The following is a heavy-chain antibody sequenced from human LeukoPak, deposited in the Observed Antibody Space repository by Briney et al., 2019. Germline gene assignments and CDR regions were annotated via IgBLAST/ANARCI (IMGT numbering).Heavy chain of an antibody. J-gene: IGHJ4*02. Sequence: PGGSLRLSCAASGFTFSDYYMTWIRQAPGKGLEWISYITSTGSTKYYAYSVKGRFTISRDNAKDSLYLQMNSLRVEDTAVYYCARGGKTAVTYWGQGTLVTVSS. CDR3: ARGGKTAVTY. CDR1: GFTFSDYY. V-gene: IGHV3-11*04. CDR2: ITSTGSTK. D-gene: IGHD4-17*01.